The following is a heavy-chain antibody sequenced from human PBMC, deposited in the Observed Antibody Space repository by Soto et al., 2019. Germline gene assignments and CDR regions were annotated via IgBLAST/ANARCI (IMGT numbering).Heavy chain of an antibody. D-gene: IGHD2-15*01. CDR1: GYTFTSYG. J-gene: IGHJ5*02. CDR2: ISAYNGNT. V-gene: IGHV1-18*01. CDR3: AREGTYCSGGSCYWFDP. Sequence: QVQLVQSGAEVKKAGASVKVSCKASGYTFTSYGISWVRQAPGQGLEWMGWISAYNGNTNYAQKLQGRVTMTTDTSPSSACMELRSLSSDDTAVYYCAREGTYCSGGSCYWFDPWGQGTLVTVSS.